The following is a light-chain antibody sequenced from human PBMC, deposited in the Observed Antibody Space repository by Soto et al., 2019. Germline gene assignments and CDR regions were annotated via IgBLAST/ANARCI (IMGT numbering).Light chain of an antibody. J-gene: IGKJ1*01. CDR3: QQYNSYPWT. Sequence: DIQMTQSPSTLSASVGDRVTITCRASQSISSWLAWYQQKPGKAPKLLIYDASSLESGVPSRFSGSGSGTEFTLTISSLQPDDFATYCCQQYNSYPWTVGQGTKVENK. CDR2: DAS. V-gene: IGKV1-5*01. CDR1: QSISSW.